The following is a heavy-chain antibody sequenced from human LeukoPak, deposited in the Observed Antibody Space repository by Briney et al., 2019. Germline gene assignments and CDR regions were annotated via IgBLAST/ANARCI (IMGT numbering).Heavy chain of an antibody. D-gene: IGHD6-19*01. CDR1: GFTFSSYW. V-gene: IGHV3-74*01. CDR2: INSDGSST. J-gene: IGHJ4*02. Sequence: GGSLRLSCAASGFTFSSYWMHWVRRAPGKGLVWVSRINSDGSSTSYADSVKGRFTISRDDAKNTLYLQMNSLRAEDTAVYYCARDPWLDCIDYWGQGTLVTVSS. CDR3: ARDPWLDCIDY.